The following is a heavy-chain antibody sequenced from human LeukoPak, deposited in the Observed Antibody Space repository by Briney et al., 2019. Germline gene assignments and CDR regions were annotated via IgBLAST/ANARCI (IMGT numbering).Heavy chain of an antibody. J-gene: IGHJ6*02. Sequence: SETLSLTCTVSGGSFSSGSYYWSWIRQPPGKGLEWIGYVYYSGSTNYNPSLKSRVTISVDTSKNQFSLKLSSVTAADTAVYYCSIDSITRPYQLLLPYNSYSTDVWGQGTTVTVSS. V-gene: IGHV4-61*01. CDR2: VYYSGST. D-gene: IGHD2-2*01. CDR1: GGSFSSGSYY. CDR3: SIDSITRPYQLLLPYNSYSTDV.